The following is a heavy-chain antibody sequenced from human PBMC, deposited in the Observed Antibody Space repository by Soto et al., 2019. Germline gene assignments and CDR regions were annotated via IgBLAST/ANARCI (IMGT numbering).Heavy chain of an antibody. V-gene: IGHV3-23*01. CDR3: AKDRNYGDSYPFDS. D-gene: IGHD4-17*01. CDR2: IIGPGDKS. Sequence: EVHLLEAGGGFVQPGGSLRLSCSASGFTFKDYGMSWVRQAPGKGLEWVSAIIGPGDKSYYADSVKGRFTISRDNSNNTLYLQLNNLRVNAMAIYYCAKDRNYGDSYPFDSRGQGALVTVSS. CDR1: GFTFKDYG. J-gene: IGHJ4*02.